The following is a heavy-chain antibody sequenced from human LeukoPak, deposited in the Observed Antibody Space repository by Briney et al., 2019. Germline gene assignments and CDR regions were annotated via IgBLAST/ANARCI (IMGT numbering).Heavy chain of an antibody. Sequence: GGSLRLSCAASGFTFGDYYISWIRQAPGKGLEWIAYISSSGSTTYYGDSVKGRFTISRDNAKNSLSLQMNSLRADDTAVYYCARRSTVSNNYYLDYWGQGALVAVSS. D-gene: IGHD1-1*01. J-gene: IGHJ4*02. CDR1: GFTFGDYY. CDR3: ARRSTVSNNYYLDY. CDR2: ISSSGSTT. V-gene: IGHV3-11*01.